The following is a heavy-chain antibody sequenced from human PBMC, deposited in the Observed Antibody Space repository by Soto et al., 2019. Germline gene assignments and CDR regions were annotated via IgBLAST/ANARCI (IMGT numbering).Heavy chain of an antibody. V-gene: IGHV3-15*01. CDR2: IKSKTDGGTA. CDR1: GFNLSHPW. J-gene: IGHJ4*02. Sequence: GGSLRLSCVASGFNLSHPWMTWVRQAAGKGLEWVGRIKSKTDGGTADYAAPVKGRATISRDDSKNTVYLQMNSLKTEDTAVYYCTTGIYYDILTGYHNVAYWGQGALVTVS. D-gene: IGHD3-9*01. CDR3: TTGIYYDILTGYHNVAY.